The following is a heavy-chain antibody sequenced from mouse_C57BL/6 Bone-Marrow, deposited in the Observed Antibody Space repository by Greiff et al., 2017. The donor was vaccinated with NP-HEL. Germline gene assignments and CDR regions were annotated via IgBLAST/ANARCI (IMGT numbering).Heavy chain of an antibody. CDR1: GFTFSSYA. CDR2: ISSGGDYI. J-gene: IGHJ4*01. CDR3: TRAESFCYAMDY. V-gene: IGHV5-9-1*02. Sequence: EVKLMESGEGLVKPGGSLKLSCAASGFTFSSYAMSWVRQTPEKRLEWVAYISSGGDYIYYADTVKGRFTFSRDNARNTLYLQMSSLKSEDTAMYYCTRAESFCYAMDYWGQGTSVTVSS.